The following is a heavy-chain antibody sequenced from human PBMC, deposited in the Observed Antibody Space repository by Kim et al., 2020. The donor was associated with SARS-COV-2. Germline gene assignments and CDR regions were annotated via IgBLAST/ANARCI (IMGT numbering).Heavy chain of an antibody. CDR2: ISAYNGNT. CDR3: AGAPYCSGGSCYSVFSYYYYYGMDV. D-gene: IGHD2-15*01. J-gene: IGHJ6*02. Sequence: ASVKVSCKASGYTFTSYGISWVRQAPGQGLEWMGWISAYNGNTNYAQKLQGRVTMTTDTSTSTAYMELRRLRSDDTAVYYCAGAPYCSGGSCYSVFSYYYYYGMDVWGQGTTVTVSS. V-gene: IGHV1-18*01. CDR1: GYTFTSYG.